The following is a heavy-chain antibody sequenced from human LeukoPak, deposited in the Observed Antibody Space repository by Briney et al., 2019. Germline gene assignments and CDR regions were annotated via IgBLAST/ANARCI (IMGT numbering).Heavy chain of an antibody. CDR1: GFTFSTYG. J-gene: IGHJ3*02. V-gene: IGHV3-NL1*01. Sequence: PGGSLRLSCAASGFTFSTYGMNWVRQAPGKGLEWVSVIYSGGDTHYADSVKGRFTISRDNSKNTLYLQMNSLRAEDTAVYYCAKLVVVVIEDAFDIWGQGTMVTVSS. D-gene: IGHD3-22*01. CDR2: IYSGGDT. CDR3: AKLVVVVIEDAFDI.